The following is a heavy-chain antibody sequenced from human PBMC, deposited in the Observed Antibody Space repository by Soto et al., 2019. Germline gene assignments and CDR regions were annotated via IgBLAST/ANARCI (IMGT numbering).Heavy chain of an antibody. CDR2: IWYDGSNK. CDR3: ARGNRDSGYDYYTYYFDY. D-gene: IGHD5-12*01. J-gene: IGHJ4*02. Sequence: QVQLVESGGGVVQPGRSLRLSCAASGFTFSSYGMHWVRQAPGKGLEWVAVIWYDGSNKYYADSVKGRFTISRDNSKNTLYLQMNSLRAEDTAVYYCARGNRDSGYDYYTYYFDYWGQGTLVTVSS. CDR1: GFTFSSYG. V-gene: IGHV3-33*01.